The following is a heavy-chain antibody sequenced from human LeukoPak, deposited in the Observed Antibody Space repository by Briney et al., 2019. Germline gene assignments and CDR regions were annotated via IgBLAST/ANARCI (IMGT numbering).Heavy chain of an antibody. CDR1: GFTFSSYN. CDR2: ISSTSNTI. D-gene: IGHD1-26*01. J-gene: IGHJ4*02. V-gene: IGHV3-48*01. CDR3: AREVGFDY. Sequence: PGGSLRLSCAASGFTFSSYNMNWLRQAPGKGLEWVSFISSTSNTIYYADSVKGRFTISRDNAKNSLYLQMNSLRAEDTAAYYCAREVGFDYWGQGTLVTVSS.